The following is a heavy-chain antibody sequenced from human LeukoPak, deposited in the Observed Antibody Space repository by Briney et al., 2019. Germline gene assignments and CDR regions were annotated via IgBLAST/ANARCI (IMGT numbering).Heavy chain of an antibody. CDR1: GYTFTGYY. J-gene: IGHJ5*02. Sequence: ASVKVSCKASGYTFTGYYMHWVRQAPGQGHEWMGWINPNSGGTNYAQKFQGRVTMTRDTSISTAYMELSRLRSDDTAVYYCARLEGIAAAGTDWFDPWGQGTLVTVSS. CDR2: INPNSGGT. CDR3: ARLEGIAAAGTDWFDP. D-gene: IGHD6-13*01. V-gene: IGHV1-2*02.